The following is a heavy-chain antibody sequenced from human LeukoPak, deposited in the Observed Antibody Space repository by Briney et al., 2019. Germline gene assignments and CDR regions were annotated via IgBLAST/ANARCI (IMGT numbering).Heavy chain of an antibody. CDR3: ARPATPGVFYYYMDV. V-gene: IGHV4-39*01. D-gene: IGHD6-13*01. J-gene: IGHJ6*03. CDR1: GGSISSSSYY. Sequence: PSETLSLTCTVSGGSISSSSYYWGWIRQPPGKGLEWIGSIYYSGSTYYNPSLKSRVTISVDTSKNQFSLKLSSVTAADTVVYYCARPATPGVFYYYMDVWGKGTTVTVSS. CDR2: IYYSGST.